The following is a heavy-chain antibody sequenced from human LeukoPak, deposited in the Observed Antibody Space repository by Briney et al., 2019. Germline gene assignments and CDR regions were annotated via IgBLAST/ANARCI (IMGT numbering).Heavy chain of an antibody. V-gene: IGHV3-23*01. J-gene: IGHJ6*02. Sequence: GGSLRLSCAASGFTFSSYAMSWVRQAPGKGLEWVSAISGSGGSTYYADSVKGRFTISRDNSKNTLYLQMNSLRAEDTAVYYCARARPVLATAMVRRSESMDVWGQGTTVTVSS. CDR2: ISGSGGST. CDR1: GFTFSSYA. CDR3: ARARPVLATAMVRRSESMDV. D-gene: IGHD5-18*01.